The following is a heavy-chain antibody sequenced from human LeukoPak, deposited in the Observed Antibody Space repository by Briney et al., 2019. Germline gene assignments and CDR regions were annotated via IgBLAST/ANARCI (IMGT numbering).Heavy chain of an antibody. J-gene: IGHJ4*02. CDR1: GFTFSSYW. Sequence: GGSLRLSCAASGFTFSSYWMSWVRQAPGKGLEWVANIKQDGSEKYYVDSVKGRFTISRDNAKNSLYLQMNSLRAEDTAVYYCARDYAPSSSGWYYWGQGALVTVSS. CDR3: ARDYAPSSSGWYY. CDR2: IKQDGSEK. D-gene: IGHD6-19*01. V-gene: IGHV3-7*01.